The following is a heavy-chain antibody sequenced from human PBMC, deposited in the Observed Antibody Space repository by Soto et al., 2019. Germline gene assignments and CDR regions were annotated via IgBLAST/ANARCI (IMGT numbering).Heavy chain of an antibody. CDR3: AKSARMVRGVIGYYYYGMDV. CDR1: GGSISSGDYY. Sequence: SETLSLTCTVSGGSISSGDYYWSWIRQPPGKGLEWIGYIYYSGSTYYNPSLKSRVTISVDTSKNQFSLKLSSVTAADTAVYYCAKSARMVRGVIGYYYYGMDVWGQGTTVTVSS. D-gene: IGHD3-10*01. CDR2: IYYSGST. J-gene: IGHJ6*02. V-gene: IGHV4-30-4*01.